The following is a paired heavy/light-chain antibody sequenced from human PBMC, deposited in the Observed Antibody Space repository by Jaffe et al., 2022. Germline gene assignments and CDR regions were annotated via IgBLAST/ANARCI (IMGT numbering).Light chain of an antibody. V-gene: IGKV3-20*01. Sequence: EIVLTQSPGTLSLSPGERATLSCRASQSVNSKFLAWYQQKPGQAPRLLIYGASSRATGIPDRFRGSASGTDFTDFTLTISTLEPEDFAVYYCQQYGGSPPYTFGQGTKLEIK. CDR1: QSVNSKF. J-gene: IGKJ2*01. CDR3: QQYGGSPPYT. CDR2: GAS.
Heavy chain of an antibody. CDR2: INPSAGNT. V-gene: IGHV1-46*01. CDR1: GYTFTTYY. Sequence: QVQLVQSGAEVEKPGASVKISCKAYGYTFTTYYIHWVRQAPGQGLEWMGMINPSAGNTDYAQTFHGRITMTRDTSTNIVYMELSSLRSEDTAIYYCAREFPATCYFDYWGQGTLVTVPS. J-gene: IGHJ4*02. CDR3: AREFPATCYFDY. D-gene: IGHD2-2*01.